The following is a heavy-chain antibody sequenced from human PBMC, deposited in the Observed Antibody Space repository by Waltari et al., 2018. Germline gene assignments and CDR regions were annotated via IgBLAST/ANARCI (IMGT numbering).Heavy chain of an antibody. CDR3: ARVYYDSSGYLSLDY. CDR1: GYTFTGYY. Sequence: QVQLVQSGAEVKKPGASVKVSCKASGYTFTGYYMHWVRQAPGQGLEWMGWINPNSGGTNYAQKFQGRVTMTRDTSISTAYMELSRLRSDDTAVYYCARVYYDSSGYLSLDYWGQGTLVTVSS. D-gene: IGHD3-22*01. V-gene: IGHV1-2*02. CDR2: INPNSGGT. J-gene: IGHJ4*02.